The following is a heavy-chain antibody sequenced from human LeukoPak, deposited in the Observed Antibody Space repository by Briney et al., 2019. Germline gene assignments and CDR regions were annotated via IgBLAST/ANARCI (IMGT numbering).Heavy chain of an antibody. Sequence: GGSLRLSCAASGFTFSSYDMHWVRQATGKGLEWVSATGTAGDTYYPGSVKGRFTISRENAKNSLYLQMNSLRAGDTAVYYCARGSVDFWSGYYKRYYYGMDVWGQGTTVTVSS. D-gene: IGHD3-3*01. CDR2: TGTAGDT. CDR3: ARGSVDFWSGYYKRYYYGMDV. J-gene: IGHJ6*02. CDR1: GFTFSSYD. V-gene: IGHV3-13*01.